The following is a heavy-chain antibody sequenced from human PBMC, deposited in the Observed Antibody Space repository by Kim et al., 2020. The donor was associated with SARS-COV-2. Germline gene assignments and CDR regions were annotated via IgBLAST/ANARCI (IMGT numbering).Heavy chain of an antibody. CDR1: GFTFSSYG. V-gene: IGHV3-33*05. Sequence: GGSLRLSCAASGFTFSSYGMHWVRQAPGKGLEWVAVISYDGSNKYYADSVKGRFTISRDNSKNTLYLQMNSLRAEDTAVYYCARDIGWGYCSGGSCSPDYWGQGTLVTVSS. D-gene: IGHD2-15*01. CDR2: ISYDGSNK. J-gene: IGHJ4*02. CDR3: ARDIGWGYCSGGSCSPDY.